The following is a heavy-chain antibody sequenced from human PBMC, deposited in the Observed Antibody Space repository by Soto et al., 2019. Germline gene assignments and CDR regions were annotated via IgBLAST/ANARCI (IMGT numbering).Heavy chain of an antibody. V-gene: IGHV1-69*12. J-gene: IGHJ6*02. CDR1: GGTFSSYA. Sequence: QVQLVQSGAEVKKPGSSVKVSCKASGGTFSSYAISWVRQAPGQGLEWMGGIIPIFGTANYAQKFQGRVTITADESXXTXYXXLSSLRSEDTDVYYCARHRTAYCISTSCYQNGMDVWGQGTTVTVSS. D-gene: IGHD2-2*01. CDR2: IIPIFGTA. CDR3: ARHRTAYCISTSCYQNGMDV.